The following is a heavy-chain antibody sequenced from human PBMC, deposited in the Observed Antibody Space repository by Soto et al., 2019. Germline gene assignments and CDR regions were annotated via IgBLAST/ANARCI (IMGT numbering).Heavy chain of an antibody. J-gene: IGHJ6*02. CDR1: GFTFSKNA. CDR2: ISGTGYGT. V-gene: IGHV3-23*01. CDR3: AKARQAQSHYYYGMDV. Sequence: PVGSLRLSCAASGFTFSKNAMNWVRQAPGKGLEWVSGISGTGYGTYYADSVKGRFTISRDSSNNTLYLQMNSLRGEDTAIYYCAKARQAQSHYYYGMDVWGQGTPVTAP. D-gene: IGHD6-19*01.